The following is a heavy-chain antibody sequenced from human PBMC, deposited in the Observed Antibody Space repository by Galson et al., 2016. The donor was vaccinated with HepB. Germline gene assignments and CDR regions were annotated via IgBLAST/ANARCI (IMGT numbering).Heavy chain of an antibody. J-gene: IGHJ5*02. D-gene: IGHD3-10*01. Sequence: SLRLSCAASGFTFSSYGMHWVRQAPGKGLEWVAVIWYDGSNKYYADSVKGRFTISRDNSKNTLYLQMNSLRAEDTAVYYCARRGWKNYYGSGRDNWFDPWGQGTLVTVSS. CDR1: GFTFSSYG. CDR2: IWYDGSNK. V-gene: IGHV3-33*01. CDR3: ARRGWKNYYGSGRDNWFDP.